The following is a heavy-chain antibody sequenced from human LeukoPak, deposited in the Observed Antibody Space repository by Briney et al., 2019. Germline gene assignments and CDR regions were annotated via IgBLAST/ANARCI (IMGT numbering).Heavy chain of an antibody. Sequence: PSETLSLTCAVYGVSFSSYYWSWIRQPPGKGLEWIGEIRHSGSTNYNPSLKSRVTMSVDTSKNQFSLKLSSVTAADTAVYYCARRGSWSYYYAMDVWGQGTTVAVSS. V-gene: IGHV4-34*01. CDR2: IRHSGST. J-gene: IGHJ6*02. CDR3: ARRGSWSYYYAMDV. D-gene: IGHD6-13*01. CDR1: GVSFSSYY.